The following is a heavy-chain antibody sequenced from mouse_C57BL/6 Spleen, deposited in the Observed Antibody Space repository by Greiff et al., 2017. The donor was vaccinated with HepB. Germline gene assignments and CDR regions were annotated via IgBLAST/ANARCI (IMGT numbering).Heavy chain of an antibody. D-gene: IGHD2-1*01. CDR3: ARLRNYIFDV. CDR1: GYTFTSYW. J-gene: IGHJ1*03. Sequence: VQLQQPGAELVMPGASVKLSCKASGYTFTSYWMHWVKQRPGQGLEWIGEIDPSDSYTNYNQKFKGKSTLTVDKSSSTAYMQLSSLTSEDSAVYYCARLRNYIFDVWGTGTTVTVSS. CDR2: IDPSDSYT. V-gene: IGHV1-69*01.